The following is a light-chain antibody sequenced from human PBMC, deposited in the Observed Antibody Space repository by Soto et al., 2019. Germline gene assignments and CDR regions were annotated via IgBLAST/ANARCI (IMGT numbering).Light chain of an antibody. CDR2: SNN. CDR3: AAWDDSLSGLHV. V-gene: IGLV1-47*02. J-gene: IGLJ1*01. Sequence: QSVLTQPPSASGTPGQRVTISCSGSSSNIGSNYVYWYQQLPGTAPKLLIYSNNQRPSGVPDRFSGSKSGTSASLTIGGLRSEYEGDYYCAAWDDSLSGLHVFGTGTKLTVL. CDR1: SSNIGSNY.